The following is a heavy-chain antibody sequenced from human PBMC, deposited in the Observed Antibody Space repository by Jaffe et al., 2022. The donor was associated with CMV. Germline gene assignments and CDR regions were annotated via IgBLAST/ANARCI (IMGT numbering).Heavy chain of an antibody. CDR2: IKSKTDGGTT. Sequence: EVQLVESGGGLVKPGGSLRLSCAASGFTFSNAWMSWVRQAPGKGLEWVGRIKSKTDGGTTDYAAPVKGRFTISRDDSKNTLYLQMNSLKTEDTAVYYCTTGEVRGVIITGFDYWGQGTLVTVSS. J-gene: IGHJ4*02. CDR1: GFTFSNAW. V-gene: IGHV3-15*01. CDR3: TTGEVRGVIITGFDY. D-gene: IGHD3-10*01.